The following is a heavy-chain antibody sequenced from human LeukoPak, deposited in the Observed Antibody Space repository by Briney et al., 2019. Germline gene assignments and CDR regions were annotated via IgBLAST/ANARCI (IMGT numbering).Heavy chain of an antibody. D-gene: IGHD3-3*01. CDR2: IIPIFGTA. CDR1: GYTFTSYY. CDR3: ARDGSYYDFWSGYYRTPLYYYYYYMDV. J-gene: IGHJ6*03. Sequence: SVKVSCKASGYTFTSYYMHWVRQAPGQGLEWMGGIIPIFGTANYAQKFQGRVTITADESTSTAYMELSSLRSEDTAVYYCARDGSYYDFWSGYYRTPLYYYYYYMDVWGKGTTVTVSS. V-gene: IGHV1-69*13.